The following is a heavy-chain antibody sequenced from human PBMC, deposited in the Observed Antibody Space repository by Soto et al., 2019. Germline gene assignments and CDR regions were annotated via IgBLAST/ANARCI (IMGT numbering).Heavy chain of an antibody. CDR1: GWTFTSYA. CDR2: INAGNGNT. Sequence: GAQVKVSFKAAGWTFTSYAMHWVRQAPGQMLEWMGWINAGNGNTKYSQKFQGRVTITRDTSASTAYMELRSLRSEDTAVYYCARGQDIVLMVYAPGMDVWGQGTTVTVSS. V-gene: IGHV1-3*01. D-gene: IGHD2-8*01. J-gene: IGHJ6*01. CDR3: ARGQDIVLMVYAPGMDV.